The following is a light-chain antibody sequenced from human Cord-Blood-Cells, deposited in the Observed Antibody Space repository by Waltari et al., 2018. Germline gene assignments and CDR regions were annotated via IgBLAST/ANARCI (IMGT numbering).Light chain of an antibody. Sequence: DIQLTHSPSSLPAAVGDSIPITCQASQDISNYLNWYQQKPGKAPKLLIYDASNLETGVPSRFSGSGSVTDFTFTISSLQPEDIATYFCQQYDNLPPYSFGQGTKLEIK. CDR3: QQYDNLPPYS. CDR1: QDISNY. CDR2: DAS. J-gene: IGKJ2*03. V-gene: IGKV1-33*01.